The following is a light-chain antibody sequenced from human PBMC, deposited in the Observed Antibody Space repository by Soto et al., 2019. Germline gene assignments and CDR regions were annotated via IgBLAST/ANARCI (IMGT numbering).Light chain of an antibody. CDR2: GAS. CDR3: QDYGGSPRT. J-gene: IGKJ1*01. CDR1: QGISGSS. V-gene: IGKV3-20*01. Sequence: EIVLTQSPGTLSLSPGERATLSCRASQGISGSSLAWYQQKPGQAPRLLIYGASSRATGIPNKFSGSESGIDFTLTISRLEPEDFAVYYCQDYGGSPRTFGQGTKVEIK.